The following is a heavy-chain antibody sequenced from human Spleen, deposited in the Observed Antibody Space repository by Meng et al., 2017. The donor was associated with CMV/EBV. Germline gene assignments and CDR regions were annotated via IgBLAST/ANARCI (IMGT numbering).Heavy chain of an antibody. CDR2: ISASGSRI. J-gene: IGHJ6*02. D-gene: IGHD7-27*01. Sequence: GLISTDYYMSWIRQAPGKGLEWISFISASGSRILYAESVKGRFTISKEDAKNTLYLQMNSLRDEDTAVYYCARGMGISHYYYYAFDVWGQGTLVPSP. CDR1: GLISTDYY. V-gene: IGHV3-11*01. CDR3: ARGMGISHYYYYAFDV.